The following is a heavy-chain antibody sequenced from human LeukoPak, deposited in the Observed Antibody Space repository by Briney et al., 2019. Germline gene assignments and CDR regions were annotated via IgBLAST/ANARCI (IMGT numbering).Heavy chain of an antibody. CDR1: GGSISSSSYY. CDR2: IYYSGST. Sequence: PSETLSLTCTVSGGSISSSSYYWGWIRQPPGKGLEWIGNIYYSGSTYYNPSLRSRVTISVDTSKNQFSLKLNSVTAADTAVYYCARQDGSYYTPFDSWGQGTLVTVSS. D-gene: IGHD1-26*01. CDR3: ARQDGSYYTPFDS. V-gene: IGHV4-39*01. J-gene: IGHJ4*02.